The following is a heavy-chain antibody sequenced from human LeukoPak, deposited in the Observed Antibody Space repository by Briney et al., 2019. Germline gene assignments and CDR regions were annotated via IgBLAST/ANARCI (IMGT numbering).Heavy chain of an antibody. D-gene: IGHD1-26*01. CDR2: IIPILGIA. Sequence: SVKVSCKASGGTFSSYTFSWVRQAPGQGLEWMGRIIPILGIANYAQKFQGRVTITADKSTSTAYMELSSLRSEDTAVYYCARSGGELLPLDYWGQGTLVTVSS. CDR3: ARSGGELLPLDY. J-gene: IGHJ4*02. CDR1: GGTFSSYT. V-gene: IGHV1-69*02.